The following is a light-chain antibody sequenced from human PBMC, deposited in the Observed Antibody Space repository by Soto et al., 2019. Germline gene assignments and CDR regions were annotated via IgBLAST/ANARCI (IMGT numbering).Light chain of an antibody. CDR1: QSIDRW. J-gene: IGKJ2*01. V-gene: IGKV1-12*01. CDR2: AAS. CDR3: QQSNSFPYT. Sequence: DIQMTQSPSTLSASVGDRVTITCRASQSIDRWMAWYQQKPGEAPKLLIYAASSLQSGVPSRFSGSGPGSDFTLTISSVQPEDFATYYCQQSNSFPYTFGQGTKVDIK.